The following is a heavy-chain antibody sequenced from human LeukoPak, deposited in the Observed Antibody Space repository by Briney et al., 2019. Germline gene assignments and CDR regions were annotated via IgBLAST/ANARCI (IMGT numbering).Heavy chain of an antibody. CDR2: INHSGST. Sequence: SETLSLTCTVSGGSINSYYWSWIRQPPGKGLEWIGEINHSGSTNYNPSLKSRVTISVDTSKNQFSLKLSSVTAAHTAVYYCARQGDFWRAAPAFDIWGQGTMVTVSS. D-gene: IGHD3-3*01. J-gene: IGHJ3*02. CDR1: GGSINSYY. V-gene: IGHV4-34*01. CDR3: ARQGDFWRAAPAFDI.